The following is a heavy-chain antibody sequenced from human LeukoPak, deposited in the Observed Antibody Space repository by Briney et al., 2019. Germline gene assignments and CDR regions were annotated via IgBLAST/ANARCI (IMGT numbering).Heavy chain of an antibody. CDR2: IIPIFGTA. Sequence: GASVKVSCKASGGTFSSYAISWVRQAPGQGLEWMGGIIPIFGTANYAQKFQGRVTITADESTSTAYMELSSLRSEDTAVYYCARDRAAAHYFYYYYYGMDVWARGPRSPSP. D-gene: IGHD6-13*01. V-gene: IGHV1-69*13. J-gene: IGHJ6*02. CDR1: GGTFSSYA. CDR3: ARDRAAAHYFYYYYYGMDV.